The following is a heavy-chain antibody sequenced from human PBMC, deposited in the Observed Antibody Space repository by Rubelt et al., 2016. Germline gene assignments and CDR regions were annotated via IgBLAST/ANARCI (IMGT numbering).Heavy chain of an antibody. CDR3: ARLSSGWYYFDY. CDR2: IYYSGST. D-gene: IGHD6-19*01. Sequence: QLQLQESGPGLVKPSETLSLTCTVSGGSISSSSYYWGWIRQPPGKGLEWIGSIYYSGSTYSNPSLKSRVPLSVDTSKNQVSLKLSSVTAADTAVYYCARLSSGWYYFDYWGQGTLVTVSS. J-gene: IGHJ4*02. CDR1: GGSISSSSYY. V-gene: IGHV4-39*01.